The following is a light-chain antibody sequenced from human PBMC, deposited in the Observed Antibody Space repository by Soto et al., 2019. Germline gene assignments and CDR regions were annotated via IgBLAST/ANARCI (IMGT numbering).Light chain of an antibody. CDR2: GAS. CDR1: QSVSSD. Sequence: EILMTQSPATLSLSPGEIATLSCRASQSVSSDLAWYQQKPGQSPRLLIYGASTRATGIPARFSGSGSGTEFTLTINSLQSADFAVYYCQQYTNWPLIFGQGTRLEIK. CDR3: QQYTNWPLI. V-gene: IGKV3-15*01. J-gene: IGKJ5*01.